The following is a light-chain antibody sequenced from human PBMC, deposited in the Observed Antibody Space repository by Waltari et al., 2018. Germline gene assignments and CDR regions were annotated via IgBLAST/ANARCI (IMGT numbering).Light chain of an antibody. V-gene: IGKV1-5*01. CDR1: QSISSW. Sequence: DIQMTQSPSTVSASVGDGVTTTCRASQSISSWLAWYQQKPGKAPKLLIYDASSLESGVPSRFSGSGSGTEFTLTISSLQPDDFAAYYCQQYNTYPWTFGQGTKVEIK. J-gene: IGKJ1*01. CDR3: QQYNTYPWT. CDR2: DAS.